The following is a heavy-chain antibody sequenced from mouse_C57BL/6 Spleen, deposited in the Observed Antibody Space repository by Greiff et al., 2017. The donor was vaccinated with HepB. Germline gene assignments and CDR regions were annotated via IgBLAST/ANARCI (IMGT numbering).Heavy chain of an antibody. D-gene: IGHD3-2*02. CDR3: ARDSSGYGNYAMDY. V-gene: IGHV1-49*01. CDR1: YFAFMACA. CDR2: FTTYGDAT. Sequence: QVQLQQSGAELVRPGASVKLSCKASYFAFMACAMHWVKQRPGHGLEWIGSFTTYGDATEYSENFKGKATLTANKSSSTAYMELSSLTSEDSAVYYCARDSSGYGNYAMDYWGPGTSVTFSS. J-gene: IGHJ4*01.